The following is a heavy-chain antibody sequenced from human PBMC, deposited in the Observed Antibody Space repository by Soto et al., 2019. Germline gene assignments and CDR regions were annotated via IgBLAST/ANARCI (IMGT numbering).Heavy chain of an antibody. J-gene: IGHJ6*02. CDR2: ISYDEREK. D-gene: IGHD3-3*01. CDR1: GFTFSTNG. V-gene: IGHV3-30*18. CDR3: AKYYHYYGMDV. Sequence: QVQLVESGGGVVQPGRSLRLACVASGFTFSTNGMHWVRQAPGKGLEWVAVISYDEREKFYADSVKGRFTISRDNSQKTLHLHIISLRAADTAVCSCAKYYHYYGMDVWGHGTTVTVSS.